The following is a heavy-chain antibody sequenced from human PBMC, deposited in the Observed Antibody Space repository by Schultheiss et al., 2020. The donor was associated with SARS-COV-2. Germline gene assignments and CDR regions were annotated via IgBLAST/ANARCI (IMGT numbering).Heavy chain of an antibody. J-gene: IGHJ4*02. CDR2: IGRTPTNL. Sequence: GGSLRLSCAASGFTFDDYAMHWVRQAPGKGLEWVSSIGRTPTNLYYADSVQGRFTISRDNTKNSLYLHMNSLRVDDTAVYYCARGTARGELLPFDCWGLGTLVTVSS. CDR1: GFTFDDYA. CDR3: ARGTARGELLPFDC. V-gene: IGHV3-21*01. D-gene: IGHD1-26*01.